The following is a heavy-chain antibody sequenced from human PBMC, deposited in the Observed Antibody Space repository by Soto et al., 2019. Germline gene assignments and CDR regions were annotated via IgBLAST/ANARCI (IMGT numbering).Heavy chain of an antibody. J-gene: IGHJ4*02. CDR2: IYHSGST. V-gene: IGHV4-30-2*01. D-gene: IGHD6-19*01. CDR3: ARGSGWEDY. CDR1: GGSISSGGYS. Sequence: SETLSLTCAVFGGSISSGGYSWSWIRQPPGKGLEWIGYIYHSGSTYYNPSLKSRVTISVDRSKNQFSLKLSSVTAADTAVYYCARGSGWEDYWGQGTLVTVSS.